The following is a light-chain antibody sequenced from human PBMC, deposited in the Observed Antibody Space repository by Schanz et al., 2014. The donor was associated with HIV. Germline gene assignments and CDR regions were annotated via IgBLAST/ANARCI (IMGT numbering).Light chain of an antibody. Sequence: DIQMTQSPSTLSGSVGDRVTITCRASQNIANWVAWYQQKPGTAPNLLIFQASTLNTGVPSRFSGSGSGTQFTLTISSLQPDDFATYYCQQYNSFSSTFGQGTKLEIK. CDR1: QNIANW. CDR3: QQYNSFSST. J-gene: IGKJ2*01. V-gene: IGKV1-5*03. CDR2: QAS.